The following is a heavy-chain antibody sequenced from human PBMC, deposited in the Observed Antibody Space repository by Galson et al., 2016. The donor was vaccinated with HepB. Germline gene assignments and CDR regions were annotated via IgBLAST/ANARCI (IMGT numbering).Heavy chain of an antibody. Sequence: SLRLSCAASGFTFYNSAMDWVRQAPGGGLEWVAAIGGNGSPTYYADSVRGRFSISRDNSKNTLYLQMNSLRAEDTAPYYCARGGGHGFFDYWGQGTQVTVSS. CDR3: ARGGGHGFFDY. CDR1: GFTFYNSA. V-gene: IGHV3-23*01. J-gene: IGHJ4*02. CDR2: IGGNGSPT. D-gene: IGHD3-10*01.